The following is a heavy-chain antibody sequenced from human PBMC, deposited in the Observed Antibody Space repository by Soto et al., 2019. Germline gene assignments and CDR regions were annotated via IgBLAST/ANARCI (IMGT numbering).Heavy chain of an antibody. CDR3: ATDGFNKPGYYYGMGV. Sequence: ESGGGVVQPGGSLRLSCAASGFSFSNHGMHWVRQAPGKGLEWVAAIWSDASNKYYADSGKGRFTISRDNSKNTLYLQMTTLRAEDTAVYYCATDGFNKPGYYYGMGVWGQGTTVTVSS. CDR2: IWSDASNK. CDR1: GFSFSNHG. D-gene: IGHD6-25*01. V-gene: IGHV3-33*03. J-gene: IGHJ6*02.